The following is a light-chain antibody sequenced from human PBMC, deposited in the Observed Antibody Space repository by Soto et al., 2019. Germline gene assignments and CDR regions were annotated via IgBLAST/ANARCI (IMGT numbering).Light chain of an antibody. CDR2: GAS. V-gene: IGKV3-15*01. CDR3: QQYNNWPTWT. J-gene: IGKJ1*01. Sequence: EIVITQSPATLSVSPGERATLSCRASQSVSSNLAWYQQKPGQAPRLLLYGASTRANGIPARFSGSGSGTELTLTISSLQSEDFAVYYCQQYNNWPTWTFGQGTKVDIK. CDR1: QSVSSN.